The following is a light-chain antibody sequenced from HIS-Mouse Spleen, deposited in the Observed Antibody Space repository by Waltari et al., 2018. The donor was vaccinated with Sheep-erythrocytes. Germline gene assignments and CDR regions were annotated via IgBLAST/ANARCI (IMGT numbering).Light chain of an antibody. CDR2: DVS. CDR1: SSDVGGYNY. CDR3: CSYAGSYTVV. V-gene: IGLV2-11*01. Sequence: QSALTQPRSVSGSPGQSVTISCTGTSSDVGGYNYVSWYQQHPGKAPKLLIYDVSKRPSGVPVPFSGSKSGHTASLTISGLQAEDEADYYCCSYAGSYTVVFGGGTKLTVL. J-gene: IGLJ2*01.